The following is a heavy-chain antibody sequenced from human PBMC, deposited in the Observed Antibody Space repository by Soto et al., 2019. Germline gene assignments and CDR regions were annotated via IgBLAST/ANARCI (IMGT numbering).Heavy chain of an antibody. Sequence: QVQLVDSGGGVVQPGRSLRLSCAASGFTFSSHAMHWVRQAPGKGLEWVVVISYDGSNKYYAGSVKGRFTISRDNSKNTVYLQMNSLRTEDTAVYYCARENLDIVTTKFPYFDYWGQGTLVTVSS. CDR2: ISYDGSNK. CDR3: ARENLDIVTTKFPYFDY. J-gene: IGHJ4*02. D-gene: IGHD5-12*01. CDR1: GFTFSSHA. V-gene: IGHV3-30*03.